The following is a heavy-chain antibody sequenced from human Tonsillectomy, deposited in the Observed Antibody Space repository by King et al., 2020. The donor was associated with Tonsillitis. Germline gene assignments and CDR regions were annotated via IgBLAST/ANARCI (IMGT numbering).Heavy chain of an antibody. Sequence: VQLVESGGGLVQPGGSLRLSCAASGFTFDSYAMSCVRQAPGKGLEWVSAISGSGVSTYYADSVKGRFTISRDNSKNTLYLQMNSLRAEDTAVYYCAKAYYYDSSGYFDYWGQGTLVTVSS. D-gene: IGHD3-22*01. CDR1: GFTFDSYA. CDR3: AKAYYYDSSGYFDY. J-gene: IGHJ4*02. CDR2: ISGSGVST. V-gene: IGHV3-23*04.